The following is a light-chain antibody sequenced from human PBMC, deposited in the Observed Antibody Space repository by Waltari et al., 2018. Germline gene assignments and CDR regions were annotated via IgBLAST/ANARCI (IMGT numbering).Light chain of an antibody. CDR2: DAS. CDR3: QQRSHWWT. Sequence: EIVLTQSPVTLSLSPGERATLSCRASPSVGSYLAWYQQRLGQPPRLLIFDASKRATDIPARFSGSGSETDFTLTISGLEPEDFAVYYCQQRSHWWTFGQGTKVEIK. V-gene: IGKV3-11*01. J-gene: IGKJ1*01. CDR1: PSVGSY.